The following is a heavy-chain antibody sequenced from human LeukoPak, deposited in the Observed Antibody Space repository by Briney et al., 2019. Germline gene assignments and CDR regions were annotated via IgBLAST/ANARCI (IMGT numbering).Heavy chain of an antibody. CDR2: ISSSGSTI. Sequence: GGSLRLSCAASGFTFSDYYMSWIRQAPGKGLEWVSYISSSGSTIYYADSVKGRFTISRDNSKNTLYLQMNSLRAEDTAVYYCAREGGYSYGLYYFDYWGQGTLVTVSS. V-gene: IGHV3-11*01. J-gene: IGHJ4*02. CDR3: AREGGYSYGLYYFDY. D-gene: IGHD5-18*01. CDR1: GFTFSDYY.